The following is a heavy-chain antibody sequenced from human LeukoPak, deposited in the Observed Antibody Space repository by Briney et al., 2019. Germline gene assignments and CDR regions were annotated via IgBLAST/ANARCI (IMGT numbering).Heavy chain of an antibody. CDR2: IYPGDSDT. CDR1: GYSFTSYW. V-gene: IGHV5-51*01. D-gene: IGHD2-2*01. Sequence: GESLKISCKGSGYSFTSYWIGWVRQMPGKGLEWMGIIYPGDSDTRYSPSFQGQVTISADKSISTAYLQWSSLKASDTAMYYCARHSDIVVVPAAPRLGWFDPWSQGTLVTVSS. J-gene: IGHJ5*02. CDR3: ARHSDIVVVPAAPRLGWFDP.